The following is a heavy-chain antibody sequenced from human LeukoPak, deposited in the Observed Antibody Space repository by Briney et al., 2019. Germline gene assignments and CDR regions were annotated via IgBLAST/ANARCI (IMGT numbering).Heavy chain of an antibody. Sequence: PGETLRLSCAASGFTFSSHGMNWVRQAPGKGLEWVSGISGSGGNTYYADSVKGRFTISRDNSKNTLYLQMNSLRAEDTAVYYCARVAAAGRGLDYWGQGTLVTVSS. J-gene: IGHJ4*02. D-gene: IGHD6-13*01. CDR3: ARVAAAGRGLDY. V-gene: IGHV3-23*01. CDR1: GFTFSSHG. CDR2: ISGSGGNT.